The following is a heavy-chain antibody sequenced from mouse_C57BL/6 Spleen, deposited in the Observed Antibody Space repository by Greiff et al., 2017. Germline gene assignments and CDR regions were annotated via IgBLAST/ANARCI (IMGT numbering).Heavy chain of an antibody. J-gene: IGHJ4*01. CDR3: ARDDYYGSSYDYYAMDY. Sequence: VQLKESGPGLVKPSQSLSLTCSVTGYSITSGYYWNWIRQFPGNKLEWMGYISYDGSNNYNPSLKNRISITRDTSKNQFFLKLNSVTTEDTATYYCARDDYYGSSYDYYAMDYWGQGTSVTVSS. CDR2: ISYDGSN. CDR1: GYSITSGYY. V-gene: IGHV3-6*01. D-gene: IGHD1-1*01.